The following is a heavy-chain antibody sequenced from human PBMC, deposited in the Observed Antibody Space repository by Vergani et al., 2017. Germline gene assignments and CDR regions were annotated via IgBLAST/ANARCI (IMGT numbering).Heavy chain of an antibody. V-gene: IGHV5-10-1*01. D-gene: IGHD3-22*01. CDR3: ARHWGSSGYLPMDDAFDI. Sequence: EVQLVQSGAEVKKPGESLRISCKGSGYSFTSYWISWVRQMPGKGLEWMGRIDPSDSYTNYSPSFQGHVTISADKSISTAYLQWSSLKASDTAMYYCARHWGSSGYLPMDDAFDIWGQGTMVTVSS. CDR1: GYSFTSYW. CDR2: IDPSDSYT. J-gene: IGHJ3*02.